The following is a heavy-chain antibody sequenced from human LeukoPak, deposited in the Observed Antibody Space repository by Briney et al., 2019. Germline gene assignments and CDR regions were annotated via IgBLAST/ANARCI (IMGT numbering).Heavy chain of an antibody. CDR3: ARDRANNWFDP. CDR1: GGSIRSYY. J-gene: IGHJ5*02. CDR2: IYYSGST. Sequence: SETLSLTCTVSGGSIRSYYWSWIRQPPGKGLEWIGYIYYSGSTNYNPSLKSRVTISVDTSKKQLSLKLSSVTAADTAVYYCARDRANNWFDPWGQGTLVTVSS. V-gene: IGHV4-59*01.